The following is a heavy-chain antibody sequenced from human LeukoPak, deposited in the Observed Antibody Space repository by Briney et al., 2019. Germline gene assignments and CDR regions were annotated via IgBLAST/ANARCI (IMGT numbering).Heavy chain of an antibody. CDR1: GFTFSSYA. D-gene: IGHD3-22*01. CDR2: ISYDGSNK. V-gene: IGHV3-30-3*01. CDR3: ARDPAMIVPDY. Sequence: GRSLRLSCAASGFTFSSYAMHWVRQAPGKGQEWVAVISYDGSNKYYADSVKGRFTISRDNSKNRLYLQMNSLRAEDTAVYYCARDPAMIVPDYWGQGTLVTVSS. J-gene: IGHJ4*02.